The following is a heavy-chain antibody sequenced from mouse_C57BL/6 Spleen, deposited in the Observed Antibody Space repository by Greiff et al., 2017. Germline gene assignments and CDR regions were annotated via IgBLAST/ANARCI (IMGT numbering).Heavy chain of an antibody. J-gene: IGHJ1*03. Sequence: EVQLQQSGGGLVKPGGSLKLSCAASGFTFSSYAMSWVRQTPEKRLEWVATISDGGSYTYYPDNVKGRFTISRDNAKNNLYLQMSHLKSEDTAMYYCARGNWDRDWYFDVWGTGTTVTVSS. CDR1: GFTFSSYA. CDR3: ARGNWDRDWYFDV. CDR2: ISDGGSYT. V-gene: IGHV5-4*01. D-gene: IGHD4-1*01.